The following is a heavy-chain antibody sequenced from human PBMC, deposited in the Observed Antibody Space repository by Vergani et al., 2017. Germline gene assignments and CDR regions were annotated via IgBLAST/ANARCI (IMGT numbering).Heavy chain of an antibody. V-gene: IGHV3-30*01. D-gene: IGHD3-9*01. CDR2: ISYDGSNK. CDR3: ARDIDDILPIYYMDV. Sequence: QVQLVESGGGVVQPGRSLRLSCAASGFTFSSYAMHWARQAPGKGLEWVAVISYDGSNKYYADSVKGRFTISRDNSKNTLYLQMNSLRAEDTAVYYCARDIDDILPIYYMDVWGKGTTVTVSS. J-gene: IGHJ6*03. CDR1: GFTFSSYA.